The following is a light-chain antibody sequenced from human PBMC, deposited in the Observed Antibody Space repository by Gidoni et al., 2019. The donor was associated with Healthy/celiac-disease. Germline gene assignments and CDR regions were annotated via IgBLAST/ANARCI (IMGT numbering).Light chain of an antibody. V-gene: IGKV1-39*01. CDR2: AAS. CDR1: QSLSSY. Sequence: DNQMTQSPSSLSASVGDRVTITCRASQSLSSYLNWYQQKPGQAPKLLIYAASSLQSGVPSRFSGSGSGTDFTLTISSLQPEDFATYYCQQSYRTPLTFGGGTKVEIK. J-gene: IGKJ4*01. CDR3: QQSYRTPLT.